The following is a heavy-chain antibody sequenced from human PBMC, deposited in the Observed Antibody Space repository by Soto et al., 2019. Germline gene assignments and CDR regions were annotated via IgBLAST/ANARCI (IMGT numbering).Heavy chain of an antibody. CDR2: INAGNGNT. D-gene: IGHD3-22*01. Sequence: ASVKVSCKASGYTFTSYAMHWVRQAPGQRLEWMGWINAGNGNTKYSQKFQGRVTITRDTSASTAYMELSSLRSEDTAVYYCARGPITMIVVVMGAFDIWGQGXMVTV. V-gene: IGHV1-3*01. J-gene: IGHJ3*02. CDR1: GYTFTSYA. CDR3: ARGPITMIVVVMGAFDI.